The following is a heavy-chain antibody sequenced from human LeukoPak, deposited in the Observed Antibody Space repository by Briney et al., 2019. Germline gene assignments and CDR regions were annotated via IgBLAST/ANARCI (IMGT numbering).Heavy chain of an antibody. V-gene: IGHV3-23*01. D-gene: IGHD3-10*01. Sequence: GSLRLFCCALGFHLNHLALRRVRPAPGEGLEWVSAISGSGGSTYFADSVKGRFTISRDNSKNTLYLQMNSLGAEDTAVYYCAKVSLISWGQGTLVTVSS. CDR2: ISGSGGST. CDR1: FHLNHLA. CDR3: AKVSLIS. J-gene: IGHJ4*02.